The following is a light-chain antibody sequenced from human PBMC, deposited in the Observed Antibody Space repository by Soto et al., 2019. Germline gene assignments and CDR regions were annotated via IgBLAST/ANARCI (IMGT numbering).Light chain of an antibody. CDR3: QHYNNWPPWT. Sequence: EIVMTQSPATLSVSKGERENLSCRASQRISSNLAWYQQKPGQAPRLLIYGASTRATGIPARFSGSGSGTEFTLTISSLQSEDFAVYYCQHYNNWPPWTFGQGTKVEIK. CDR1: QRISSN. CDR2: GAS. J-gene: IGKJ1*01. V-gene: IGKV3-15*01.